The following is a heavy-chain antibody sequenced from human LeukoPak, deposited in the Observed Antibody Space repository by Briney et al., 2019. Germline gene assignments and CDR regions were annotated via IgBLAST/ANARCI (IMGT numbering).Heavy chain of an antibody. J-gene: IGHJ3*02. CDR1: GFTFSSYW. Sequence: PGGSLRLSCAASGFTFSSYWMSWVRQAPGKGLEWVASIKQDGSEKYYVDSVKGRFTISRDNAKNSLYLQMNSLRAEDTAVYYCARDVVVVIGGIDAFDIWGQGTMVTVSS. CDR2: IKQDGSEK. V-gene: IGHV3-7*01. D-gene: IGHD3-22*01. CDR3: ARDVVVVIGGIDAFDI.